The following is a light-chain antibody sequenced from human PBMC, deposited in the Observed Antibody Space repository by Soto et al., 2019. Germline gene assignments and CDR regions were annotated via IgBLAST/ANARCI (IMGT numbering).Light chain of an antibody. CDR2: AAS. V-gene: IGKV1-9*01. J-gene: IGKJ2*02. CDR1: QGFSNS. Sequence: DIQLTQSPSFLSASVGDRVTITCRASQGFSNSLAWYQQKPGKAPKLLIYAASTLQSGLPSRFSGSGSGTELPLPISSLQPEDFATYYCQQPDSYPCTFGQGTKLEIK. CDR3: QQPDSYPCT.